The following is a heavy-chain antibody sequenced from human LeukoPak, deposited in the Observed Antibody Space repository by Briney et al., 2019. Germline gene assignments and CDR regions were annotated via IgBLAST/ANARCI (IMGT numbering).Heavy chain of an antibody. CDR2: IWYDGSNK. V-gene: IGHV3-30*02. Sequence: GGSLRLSCAASGFTFSSYGMHWVRQAPGKGLEWVAVIWYDGSNKYYADSVKGRFTISRDNSKNTLYLQMNSLRAEDTAVYYCAKGGALHYYDSSGYFPAEYFQHWGQGTLVTVSS. CDR1: GFTFSSYG. D-gene: IGHD3-22*01. CDR3: AKGGALHYYDSSGYFPAEYFQH. J-gene: IGHJ1*01.